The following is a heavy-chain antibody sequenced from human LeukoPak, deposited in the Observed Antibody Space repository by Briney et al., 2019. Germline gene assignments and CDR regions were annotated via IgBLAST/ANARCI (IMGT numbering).Heavy chain of an antibody. D-gene: IGHD1-26*01. CDR2: ISFDGGNK. V-gene: IGHV3-30-3*01. Sequence: SCKASGGTFSSYAIHWVRQAPGKGLEWVAIISFDGGNKYYADSVKGRFTISRDNSKNTLYLQMNSLRAEDTAVYYCARDGIVGSPLFKFDYWGQGTLVTVSS. CDR1: GGTFSSYA. CDR3: ARDGIVGSPLFKFDY. J-gene: IGHJ4*02.